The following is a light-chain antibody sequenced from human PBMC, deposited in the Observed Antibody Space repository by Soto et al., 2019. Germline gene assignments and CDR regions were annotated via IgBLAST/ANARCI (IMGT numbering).Light chain of an antibody. V-gene: IGLV2-14*01. CDR2: EVS. Sequence: QSALTQPASVSGSPGQSITISCTEPRGTVGGYNYVSWYQQHPGKAPKFMIYEVSNRPSGVSNRFSGSKSGNTASLTISGLQAEDEADYYCSSYTSSSTPWVFGGGTKLTVL. CDR1: RGTVGGYNY. J-gene: IGLJ3*02. CDR3: SSYTSSSTPWV.